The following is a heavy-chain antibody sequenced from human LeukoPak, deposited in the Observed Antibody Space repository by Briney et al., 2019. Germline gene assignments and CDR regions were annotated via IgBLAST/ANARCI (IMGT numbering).Heavy chain of an antibody. J-gene: IGHJ4*02. Sequence: PGGSLRLSCAASGFSFSSYWMHWFRQAPGKGLVWVSRINSDGSRTSYGDSVKGRFTISRDNGKNTLYMQMNSLRAEDTAVYYCAREDYGGNPFGYWGRGTLVTVSS. CDR1: GFSFSSYW. D-gene: IGHD4-23*01. V-gene: IGHV3-74*01. CDR3: AREDYGGNPFGY. CDR2: INSDGSRT.